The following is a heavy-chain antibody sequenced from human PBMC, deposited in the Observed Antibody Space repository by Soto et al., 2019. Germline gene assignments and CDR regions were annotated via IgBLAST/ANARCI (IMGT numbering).Heavy chain of an antibody. CDR2: IYSGGST. D-gene: IGHD3-22*01. CDR1: GFTVSSNY. Sequence: GSLRLSCAASGFTVSSNYMSWVRQAPGKGLEWVSVIYSGGSTYYADSVKGRFTISRDNSKNTLYLQMNSLRAEDTAVYYCATNYYDSSGYPRGAFDFWGQGTMVTVSS. J-gene: IGHJ3*01. V-gene: IGHV3-53*01. CDR3: ATNYYDSSGYPRGAFDF.